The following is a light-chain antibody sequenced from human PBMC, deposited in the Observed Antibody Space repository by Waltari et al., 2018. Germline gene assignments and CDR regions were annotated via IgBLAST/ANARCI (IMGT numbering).Light chain of an antibody. J-gene: IGKJ1*01. CDR3: QQYYSYPPT. CDR2: AAS. V-gene: IGKV1-8*01. Sequence: AIRMTQSPSSFSASTGDRVTITCRASQGSSSYLAWYKQKPGKAPKLLIYAASTVQSGVPSRFSGSGSGTDFTLTISCLQSEDFATYYCQQYYSYPPTFGQGTKVEIK. CDR1: QGSSSY.